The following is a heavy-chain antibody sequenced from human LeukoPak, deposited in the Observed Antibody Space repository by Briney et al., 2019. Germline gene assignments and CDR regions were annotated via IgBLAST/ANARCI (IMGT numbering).Heavy chain of an antibody. Sequence: GASVKVSCKASGYTFTGYYMHWVRQAPGQGLEWMGWINPNSGGTNYAQKFQGRVTMTRDTSISTAYMELSRLRSDDTAAYYCARVLSLSGSYSFDYWGQGTLVTVSS. J-gene: IGHJ4*02. CDR1: GYTFTGYY. D-gene: IGHD3-10*01. CDR3: ARVLSLSGSYSFDY. V-gene: IGHV1-2*02. CDR2: INPNSGGT.